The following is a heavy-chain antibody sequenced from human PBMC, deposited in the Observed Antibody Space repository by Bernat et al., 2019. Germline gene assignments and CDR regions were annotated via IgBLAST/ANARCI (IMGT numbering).Heavy chain of an antibody. CDR3: AREKENSGWYWGNWFDP. Sequence: QVQLVQSGAEVKKPGSSVKVSCKASGGTFSSYAISWVRQAPGQGLEWMGGIIPIFGTATYAQKFQGRVTITADESTSTAYMELSSLRSEDTAVYYCAREKENSGWYWGNWFDPWGQGTLVTVSS. CDR1: GGTFSSYA. CDR2: IIPIFGTA. V-gene: IGHV1-69*12. J-gene: IGHJ5*02. D-gene: IGHD6-19*01.